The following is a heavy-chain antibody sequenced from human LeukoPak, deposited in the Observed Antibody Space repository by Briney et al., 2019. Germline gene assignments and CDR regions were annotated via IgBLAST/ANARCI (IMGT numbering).Heavy chain of an antibody. Sequence: GGSLRLSCEASGFTFSSYDMHWVRQATGKGLEWFSAIGTAGDTYYPGSVKGRFTISRENAKNSLYLQMNSLRAGDTAVYYCAREVRYSSGWYYFDYWGQGTLVTVSS. V-gene: IGHV3-13*01. D-gene: IGHD6-19*01. CDR1: GFTFSSYD. CDR2: IGTAGDT. J-gene: IGHJ4*02. CDR3: AREVRYSSGWYYFDY.